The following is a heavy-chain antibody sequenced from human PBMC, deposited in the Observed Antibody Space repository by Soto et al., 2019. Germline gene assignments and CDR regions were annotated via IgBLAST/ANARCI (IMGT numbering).Heavy chain of an antibody. CDR1: GFTFSRSA. CDR2: IDVGSGST. Sequence: GASVKVSCKSSGFTFSRSAVQWVRQTRGQRPEWLGWIDVGSGSTYSAQQFQERVTIARDMSTNTAYMELSGLRSEDTAVYYCAAKLVGWAAFDYWGQGTQVTVSS. V-gene: IGHV1-58*01. D-gene: IGHD2-21*01. J-gene: IGHJ4*02. CDR3: AAKLVGWAAFDY.